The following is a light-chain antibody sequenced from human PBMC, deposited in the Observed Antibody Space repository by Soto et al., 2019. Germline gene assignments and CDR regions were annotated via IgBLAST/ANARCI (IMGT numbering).Light chain of an antibody. Sequence: EIVLTQSPATLSLSPGERATLSCRASQSVSSYLAWYQQKPGQAPRLLIYDASNMATGIPARFSGSGSGTDFTLTIISLEPEDFVVYYCQQRSNWPPLTFGGGTKVEIK. CDR2: DAS. CDR3: QQRSNWPPLT. V-gene: IGKV3-11*01. J-gene: IGKJ4*01. CDR1: QSVSSY.